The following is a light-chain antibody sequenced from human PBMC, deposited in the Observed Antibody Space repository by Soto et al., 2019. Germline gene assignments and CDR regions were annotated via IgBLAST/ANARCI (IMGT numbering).Light chain of an antibody. CDR3: QQDGSSPWT. Sequence: SVLTQYPGTLVVSPGERATLSCRASQSVSSSYLAWHQQKPGQAPRLLIYGASSRATGIPGRFSGSGSGTDFTLTISRLEPEDFAVYYCQQDGSSPWTFGQGTKVDI. V-gene: IGKV3-20*01. J-gene: IGKJ1*01. CDR1: QSVSSSY. CDR2: GAS.